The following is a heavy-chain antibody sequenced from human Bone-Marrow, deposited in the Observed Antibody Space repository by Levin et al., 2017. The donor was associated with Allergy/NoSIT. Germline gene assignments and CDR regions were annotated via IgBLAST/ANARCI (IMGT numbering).Heavy chain of an antibody. D-gene: IGHD3-3*01. J-gene: IGHJ5*02. CDR3: ARDGFAQFDL. CDR1: GGSITSGGYY. V-gene: IGHV4-31*03. CDR2: IYSSGDT. Sequence: PSETLSLTCSVSGGSITSGGYYWSWIRQHPGKGLEWLGNIYSSGDTSFNPSLKSRIAMSVDTFKNQFSLNLSSVTGADTAIYYCARDGFAQFDLWGQGTMVTVSS.